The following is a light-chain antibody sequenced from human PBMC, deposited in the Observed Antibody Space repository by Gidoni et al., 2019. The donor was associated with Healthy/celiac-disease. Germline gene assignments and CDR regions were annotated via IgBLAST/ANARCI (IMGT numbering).Light chain of an antibody. CDR2: LGS. CDR3: MQALQTPA. CDR1: QSLLHSNGYNY. Sequence: DIVMPQSPLSLPVTPGGPASISCRSSQSLLHSNGYNYLDWYLQKPGQSPQLLIYLGSNRASGVPDRFSGSGSGTDFTLKISRVEAEDVGVYYCMQALQTPAFGQGTKVEIK. V-gene: IGKV2-28*01. J-gene: IGKJ1*01.